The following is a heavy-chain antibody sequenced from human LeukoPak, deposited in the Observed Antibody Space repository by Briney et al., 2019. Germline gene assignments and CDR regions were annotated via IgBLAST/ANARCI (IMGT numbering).Heavy chain of an antibody. CDR2: IYYSGST. D-gene: IGHD3-16*01. Sequence: SETLSLTCTVSGGSISSYYWSWIRQPPGKGLEWIGYIYYSGSTNYNPSLKSRVTISVDTSKNQFSLKLSSVTAADTAVYYCARTLAGYEFYYYGMDVWGQGTTVTVSS. CDR1: GGSISSYY. V-gene: IGHV4-59*12. J-gene: IGHJ6*02. CDR3: ARTLAGYEFYYYGMDV.